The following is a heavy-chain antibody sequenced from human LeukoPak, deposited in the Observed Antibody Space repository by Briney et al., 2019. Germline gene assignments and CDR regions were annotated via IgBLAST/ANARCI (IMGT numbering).Heavy chain of an antibody. V-gene: IGHV1-18*01. CDR2: ISAYNGNT. J-gene: IGHJ6*02. CDR1: GGTFSSYA. D-gene: IGHD3-9*01. Sequence: GASVKVSCKASGGTFSSYAISWVRQAPGQGLEWMGWISAYNGNTNYAQKLQGRVTTTTDTSTSTAYMELRSLRSDDTAVYCCARNHYYDILTGSVTYGMDVRGQGTTVTVSS. CDR3: ARNHYYDILTGSVTYGMDV.